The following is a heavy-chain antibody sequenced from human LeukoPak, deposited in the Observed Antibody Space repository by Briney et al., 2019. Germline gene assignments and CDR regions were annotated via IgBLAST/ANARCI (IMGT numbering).Heavy chain of an antibody. J-gene: IGHJ6*03. D-gene: IGHD5-18*01. CDR1: GFTFSSYG. CDR2: IRYDGSNK. V-gene: IGHV3-30*02. Sequence: GGSLRLSCAASGFTFSSYGMHWVRQAPGKGLEWVAFIRYDGSNKYYADSVKGRFTISRDNSKNTRYLQMDSLRAEDTAVYYCAKDNGYSYGYYYYYYYMDVWGKGTTVTVSS. CDR3: AKDNGYSYGYYYYYYYMDV.